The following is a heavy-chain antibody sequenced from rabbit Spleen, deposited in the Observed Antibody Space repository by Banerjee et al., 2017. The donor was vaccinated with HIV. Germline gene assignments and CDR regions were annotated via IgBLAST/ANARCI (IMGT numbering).Heavy chain of an antibody. CDR1: GFSFSSGYY. V-gene: IGHV1S40*01. J-gene: IGHJ4*01. CDR2: IYTGTIGTT. Sequence: QSLEESGGDLVKPGASLTLTCTASGFSFSSGYYMCWVRQAPGKGLEWIACIYTGTIGTTYYATWAKGRFTCSKISSTTVTLQMTSLTAADTATYFCARDLATVVGWNFNLWGPGTLVTVS. CDR3: ARDLATVVGWNFNL. D-gene: IGHD3-1*01.